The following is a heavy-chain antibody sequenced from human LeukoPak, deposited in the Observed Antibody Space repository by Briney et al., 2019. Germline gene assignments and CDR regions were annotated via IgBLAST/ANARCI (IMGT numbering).Heavy chain of an antibody. V-gene: IGHV4-34*01. D-gene: IGHD3-16*01. CDR2: INHSGST. CDR3: ARGLGLLRAFDI. J-gene: IGHJ3*02. Sequence: KPSETLSLTCAVYGGSFSGYYWSWIRQPPGKGLEWIGEINHSGSTNYNPSLKSRVTISVDTSKNQFSLKLSSVTATDTAVYYRARGLGLLRAFDIWGQGTMVTVSS. CDR1: GGSFSGYY.